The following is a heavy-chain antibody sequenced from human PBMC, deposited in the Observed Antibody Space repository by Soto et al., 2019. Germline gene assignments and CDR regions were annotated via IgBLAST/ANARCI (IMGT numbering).Heavy chain of an antibody. CDR3: ITGSVEGA. J-gene: IGHJ6*02. CDR2: IKTNTEGGTT. CDR1: GLTISNAW. V-gene: IGHV3-15*07. Sequence: EVQLVESGGGFIYPGGSLRLSCAASGLTISNAWMNWDRQAPGKGLEWVGGIKTNTEGGTTDYAAAVKGRFTVSRDYSKNTLYLQMNSLKIEDTAVNYCITGSVEGAWGQGTTVSVSS. D-gene: IGHD2-15*01.